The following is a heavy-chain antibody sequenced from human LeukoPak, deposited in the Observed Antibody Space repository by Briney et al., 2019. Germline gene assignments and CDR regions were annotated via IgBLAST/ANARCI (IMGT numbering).Heavy chain of an antibody. V-gene: IGHV3-23*01. D-gene: IGHD5-24*01. CDR3: AKDTLEMATIEWGYFDY. CDR2: ISGSGGST. Sequence: GGSLRLSCAASGFTFSSYAMSWVRQAPGKGLEWVSAISGSGGSTYYADSVKGRFTISRDNSKNTLYLQMNSLRAEDTAVYYCAKDTLEMATIEWGYFDYWGQGTLVTVSS. CDR1: GFTFSSYA. J-gene: IGHJ4*02.